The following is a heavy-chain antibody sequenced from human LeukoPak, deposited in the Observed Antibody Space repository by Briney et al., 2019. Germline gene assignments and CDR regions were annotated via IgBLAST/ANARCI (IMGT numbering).Heavy chain of an antibody. V-gene: IGHV3-11*04. CDR2: ISSSGSTI. J-gene: IGHJ4*02. CDR1: GFTFSDYY. Sequence: GGSLRLSCAASGFTFSDYYMSWIRQAPGKGLGWVSYISSSGSTIYYADSVKGRFTISRDNAKNSLYLQMNSLRAEDTAVYYCARGASYYDFWSPDYWGQGTLGTVSS. D-gene: IGHD3-3*01. CDR3: ARGASYYDFWSPDY.